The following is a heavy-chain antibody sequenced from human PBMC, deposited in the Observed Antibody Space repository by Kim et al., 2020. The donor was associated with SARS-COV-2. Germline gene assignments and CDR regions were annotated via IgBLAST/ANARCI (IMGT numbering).Heavy chain of an antibody. CDR2: ISSDGSNK. CDR1: GFTFSSYG. J-gene: IGHJ4*02. CDR3: ANLPGELLWFGEAFY. D-gene: IGHD3-10*01. Sequence: GGSLRLSCAASGFTFSSYGMHWVRQAPGKGLEWVAVISSDGSNKYYADSVKGRFTISRDNSKNTLYLQMNSLRAEDTAVYYCANLPGELLWFGEAFYWGQGTLVTVSS. V-gene: IGHV3-30*18.